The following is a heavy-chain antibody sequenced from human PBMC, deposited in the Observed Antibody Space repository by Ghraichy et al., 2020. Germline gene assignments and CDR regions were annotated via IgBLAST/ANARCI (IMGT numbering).Heavy chain of an antibody. CDR2: IYSGGST. J-gene: IGHJ6*02. Sequence: GGSLRLSCAASEFTVSSNYMSWVRQAPGKGLEWVSVIYSGGSTYYADSVKGRFTISRDNSKNTLYLQMNSLRAEDTAVYYCARERVVVAATTYYYGMDVWCQGTTVTVSS. CDR1: EFTVSSNY. CDR3: ARERVVVAATTYYYGMDV. D-gene: IGHD2-15*01. V-gene: IGHV3-66*01.